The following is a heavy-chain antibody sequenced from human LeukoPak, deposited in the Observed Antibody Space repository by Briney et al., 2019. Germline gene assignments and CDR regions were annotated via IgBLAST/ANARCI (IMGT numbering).Heavy chain of an antibody. Sequence: SETLSLTCTVSGGSISSSSYYWGWIRQPPGKGLEWIGSIYYSGSTYYNPSLKSRVTISIDTSKNQFSLKLSSVTAADTAVYYCARDRPNWVVVPAAISYDYYYGMDVWGQGTTVTVSS. CDR2: IYYSGST. V-gene: IGHV4-39*07. CDR3: ARDRPNWVVVPAAISYDYYYGMDV. J-gene: IGHJ6*02. D-gene: IGHD2-2*02. CDR1: GGSISSSSYY.